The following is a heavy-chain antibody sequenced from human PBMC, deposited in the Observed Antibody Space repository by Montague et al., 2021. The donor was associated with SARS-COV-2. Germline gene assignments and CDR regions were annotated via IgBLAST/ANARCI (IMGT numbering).Heavy chain of an antibody. D-gene: IGHD2-8*01. J-gene: IGHJ2*01. Sequence: SLRLSWAASGFPFNTYTMTWVRQAPGKGLEWVSSIFGSGAGTYYADSVQGRFTISRDNSKNTLYLQLHSLRAEDTAVYYCAKNGGSGSLVYWYFDLWGRGTPVAVSS. V-gene: IGHV3-23*01. CDR1: GFPFNTYT. CDR2: IFGSGAGT. CDR3: AKNGGSGSLVYWYFDL.